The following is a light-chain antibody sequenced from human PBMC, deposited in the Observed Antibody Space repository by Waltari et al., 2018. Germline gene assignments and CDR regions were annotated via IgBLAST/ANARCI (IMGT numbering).Light chain of an antibody. V-gene: IGLV3-25*03. J-gene: IGLJ3*02. CDR3: QSADSSGTSLL. Sequence: SSDLTQPPSVSVSPGQPARITCSGHLLSNQFGYWYQQKPGQAPVLVIYKDTQRASGIPERFFGSSSGTTVTLTITAVQAEDEADYYCQSADSSGTSLLFGGGTKVTVL. CDR2: KDT. CDR1: LLSNQF.